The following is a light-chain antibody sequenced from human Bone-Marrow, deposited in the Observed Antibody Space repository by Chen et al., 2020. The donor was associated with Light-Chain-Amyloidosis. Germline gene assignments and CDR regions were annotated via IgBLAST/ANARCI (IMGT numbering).Light chain of an antibody. Sequence: DIQMTQSTSSLAASVGDRVTISCRASQGISRYLNWYQQKPGEAPKLLIYAIFNLQSGVPSRFSGSGSGTDFTLTISSLQPEDFATYFCEQSYSTPTFGGGTKVEIK. V-gene: IGKV1-39*01. CDR3: EQSYSTPT. CDR1: QGISRY. J-gene: IGKJ4*01. CDR2: AIF.